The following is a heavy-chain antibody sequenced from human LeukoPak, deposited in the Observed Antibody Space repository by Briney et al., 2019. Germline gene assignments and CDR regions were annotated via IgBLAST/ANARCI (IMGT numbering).Heavy chain of an antibody. J-gene: IGHJ6*03. V-gene: IGHV1-69*13. CDR1: GGTFSSYA. CDR2: IIPIFGTA. Sequence: ASVKVSCKASGGTFSSYAISWVRQAPGQGLEWMGGIIPIFGTANYAQKFQGRVTITAGESTSTAYMELSSLRSEDTAVYYCARGSQLLFRSYYYYMDVWGKGTTVTVSS. D-gene: IGHD2-2*01. CDR3: ARGSQLLFRSYYYYMDV.